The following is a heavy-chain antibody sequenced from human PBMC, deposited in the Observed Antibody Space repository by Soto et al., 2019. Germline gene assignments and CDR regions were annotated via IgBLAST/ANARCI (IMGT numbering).Heavy chain of an antibody. J-gene: IGHJ6*02. V-gene: IGHV3-30-3*01. CDR2: ISYDGSNK. Sequence: QVQLVESGGGVVQPGRSLRLSCAASGFTFSSYAMHWVRQAPGKGLEWVAVISYDGSNKYYADSVKGRFTISRGNSKNTLYLQMNSLRAEDTAVYYCARGKAAAKYYYYGMDVWGQGTTVTVSS. D-gene: IGHD6-13*01. CDR3: ARGKAAAKYYYYGMDV. CDR1: GFTFSSYA.